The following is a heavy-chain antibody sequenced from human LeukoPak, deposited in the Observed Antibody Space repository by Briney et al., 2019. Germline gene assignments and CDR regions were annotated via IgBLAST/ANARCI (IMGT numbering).Heavy chain of an antibody. CDR1: GFTFSSYG. V-gene: IGHV3-33*03. CDR3: VRDWDHFDFDS. D-gene: IGHD1-26*01. CDR2: IWYDGSNK. Sequence: GALRLSCAASGFTFSSYGMHWVRQAPGKGLEWVAVIWYDGSNKYYADSVKGRFTISRDNAKNTLYLQMKSLRVEDTALYYCVRDWDHFDFDSWGQGTLVTVSS. J-gene: IGHJ5*01.